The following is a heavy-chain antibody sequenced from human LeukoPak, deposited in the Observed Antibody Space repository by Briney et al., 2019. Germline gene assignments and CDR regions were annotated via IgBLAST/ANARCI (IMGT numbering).Heavy chain of an antibody. CDR3: ARERQAYSSSWYDY. D-gene: IGHD6-13*01. CDR2: IYTSGST. J-gene: IGHJ4*02. V-gene: IGHV4-4*07. CDR1: GGSISSYY. Sequence: PSETLSLTCTVSGGSISSYYWSWIRQPAGKGLEWIGRIYTSGSTNYNPSLKSRVTMSVDTSKNQFSLKLSSVTAADTAVYYCARERQAYSSSWYDYWGQGTLVTVSA.